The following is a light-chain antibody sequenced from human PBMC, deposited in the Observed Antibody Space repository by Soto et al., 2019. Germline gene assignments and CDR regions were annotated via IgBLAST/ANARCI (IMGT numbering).Light chain of an antibody. CDR2: GAS. Sequence: EIVLTQSPGTLSLSRGERATLSCRASQSVSSGALAWYQQKPGQAPRLLIYGASTRATGISDRFSGSGSGTVFTLTISRLEPEDFAVYYCQHCGGSSTFGQGTKVEIK. V-gene: IGKV3-20*01. CDR3: QHCGGSST. CDR1: QSVSSGA. J-gene: IGKJ1*01.